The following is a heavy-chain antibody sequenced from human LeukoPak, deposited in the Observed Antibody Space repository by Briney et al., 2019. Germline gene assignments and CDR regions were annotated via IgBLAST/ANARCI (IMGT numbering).Heavy chain of an antibody. Sequence: GGSLRLSCAASGFTFSSYWMTWVRQAPGKGLEWVANIKQDGSEKNYVDSVKGRFTISRDNAKDSLSLRMNSLSAEDTAVYYCATGYSSGWYFYFQHWGQGSLVSVSS. D-gene: IGHD6-19*01. CDR2: IKQDGSEK. CDR3: ATGYSSGWYFYFQH. J-gene: IGHJ1*01. V-gene: IGHV3-7*01. CDR1: GFTFSSYW.